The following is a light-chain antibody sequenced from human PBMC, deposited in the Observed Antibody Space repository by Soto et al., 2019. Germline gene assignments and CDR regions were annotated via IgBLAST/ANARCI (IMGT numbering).Light chain of an antibody. CDR2: GNS. CDR1: SSNIGAGYD. J-gene: IGLJ7*01. CDR3: QSYDSSLSGAV. Sequence: QSVLTQPPSVSGAPGQRVTISCTGSSSNIGAGYDVHWYQQLPGTAPKLLIYGNSNRPSGVPDRFSGSKSGTSASLAITGLXAXXXXDYYCQSYDSSLSGAVFGGGTQLTVL. V-gene: IGLV1-40*01.